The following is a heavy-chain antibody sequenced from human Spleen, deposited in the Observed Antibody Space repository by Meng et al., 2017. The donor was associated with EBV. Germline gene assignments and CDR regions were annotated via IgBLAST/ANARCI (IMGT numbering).Heavy chain of an antibody. CDR1: GGSFSDYY. CDR3: ARDPNGDYAFDS. J-gene: IGHJ4*02. CDR2: INHVGST. D-gene: IGHD4-17*01. V-gene: IGHV4-34*01. Sequence: VQIPQWGAGLLKPSETLSLTCAVYGGSFSDYYWSWIRQPPGKGLEWIGEINHVGSTNYNPSLKSRVIMSVDTSKNQFSLKLSSVTAADTAVYYCARDPNGDYAFDSWGQGTLVTVSS.